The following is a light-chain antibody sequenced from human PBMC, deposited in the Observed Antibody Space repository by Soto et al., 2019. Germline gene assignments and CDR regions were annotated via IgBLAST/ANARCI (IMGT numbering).Light chain of an antibody. J-gene: IGKJ2*01. CDR2: AAS. Sequence: DIQMTQSPSSLSASVGDRVTVTCRASQSSSTYLNWYQQKPGKAPKLLIYAASSLQSGVPSRFTGGGAGTDFPLTITSLQPDDFVTYYCRQSYRAPYTFGQGTKVEIK. CDR3: RQSYRAPYT. V-gene: IGKV1-39*01. CDR1: QSSSTY.